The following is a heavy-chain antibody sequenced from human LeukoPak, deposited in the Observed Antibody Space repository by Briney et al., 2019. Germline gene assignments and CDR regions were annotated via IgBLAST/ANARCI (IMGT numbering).Heavy chain of an antibody. CDR2: ITTGRTL. D-gene: IGHD5/OR15-5a*01. CDR3: ARVVSSRSTVGFDP. J-gene: IGHJ5*02. Sequence: GGSLRLSCAASGFNFNDYYMSWIRQAPGKGLEWVSYITTGRTLSYADSVKGRFTISRDNAKNSLFLQMKSLRVEDTAVYYCARVVSSRSTVGFDPWGQGTLDTVSS. CDR1: GFNFNDYY. V-gene: IGHV3-11*04.